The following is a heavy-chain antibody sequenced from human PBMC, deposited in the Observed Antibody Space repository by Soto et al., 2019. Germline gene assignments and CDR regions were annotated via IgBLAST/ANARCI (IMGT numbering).Heavy chain of an antibody. CDR3: VRDLEMARKSPGEY. V-gene: IGHV3-30-3*01. CDR2: ISYDGSNK. Sequence: QVQLVESGGGLVQPGRSLRLSCAASGFTVSSYSMHWVRQAPGKGLEGVAGISYDGSNKYYADSVKGRFTISRDNSKNTVYLQMNSLRPEDRAIYYCVRDLEMARKSPGEYWGQGTLVTVSS. J-gene: IGHJ4*02. CDR1: GFTVSSYS. D-gene: IGHD5-12*01.